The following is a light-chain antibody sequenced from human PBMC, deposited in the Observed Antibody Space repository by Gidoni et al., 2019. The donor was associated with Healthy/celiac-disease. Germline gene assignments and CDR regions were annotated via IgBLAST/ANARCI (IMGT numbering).Light chain of an antibody. CDR2: DAS. CDR1: QSISSW. J-gene: IGKJ2*01. V-gene: IGKV1-5*01. CDR3: QQYNSYSYT. Sequence: DIQITHSPATLSASVGDRVTITCRASQSISSWLAWYQQKPGKDPKLLIYDASSLESGVPSRFSCSGSGTEFTLTISSLQPDDFATYDCQQYNSYSYTFGQGTKLEIK.